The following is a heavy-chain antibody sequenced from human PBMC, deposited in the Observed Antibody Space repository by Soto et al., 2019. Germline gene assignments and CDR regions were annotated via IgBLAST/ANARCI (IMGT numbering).Heavy chain of an antibody. J-gene: IGHJ1*01. Sequence: ASETLSLTCTVSGGSISSYYWSWIRQPPGKGLEWIGYIYYSGSTNYNPSLKSRVTISVDTSKNQFSLKLSSVTAADTAVYYCASYLPLYGDYGYFQHWGQGTLVTVSS. CDR1: GGSISSYY. CDR3: ASYLPLYGDYGYFQH. CDR2: IYYSGST. D-gene: IGHD4-17*01. V-gene: IGHV4-59*01.